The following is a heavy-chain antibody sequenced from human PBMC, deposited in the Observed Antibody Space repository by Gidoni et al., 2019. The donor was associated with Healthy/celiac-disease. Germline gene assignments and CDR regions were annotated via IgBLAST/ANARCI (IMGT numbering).Heavy chain of an antibody. Sequence: QVQLPESGPGLVKPSETLSLTCTVSGGSISSYYWSWIRQPPGKGLEWIGYIYYSGSTNYNPSLKSRVTISVDTSKNQFSLKLSSVTAADTAVYYCARAVYGMDVWGQGTTVTVSS. CDR3: ARAVYGMDV. V-gene: IGHV4-59*01. CDR1: GGSISSYY. J-gene: IGHJ6*02. CDR2: IYYSGST.